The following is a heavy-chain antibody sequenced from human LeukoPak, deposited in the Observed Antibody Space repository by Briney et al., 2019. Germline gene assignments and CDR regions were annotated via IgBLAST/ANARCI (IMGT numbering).Heavy chain of an antibody. J-gene: IGHJ3*01. Sequence: GGSLRLSCAGSGFAFSNYAMSWVRQAPGKGLEWVSVISGNGDTTYYADSVKGRFTISRDNSKNTLYLQMNSLRAEDTAIYSCAKDYRGSGYFFDVWGQGTMVAVSS. CDR1: GFAFSNYA. CDR2: ISGNGDTT. V-gene: IGHV3-23*01. CDR3: AKDYRGSGYFFDV. D-gene: IGHD3-3*01.